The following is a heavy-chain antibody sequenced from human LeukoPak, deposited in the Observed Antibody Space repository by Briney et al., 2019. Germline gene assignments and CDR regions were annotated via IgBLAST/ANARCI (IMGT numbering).Heavy chain of an antibody. J-gene: IGHJ4*02. CDR3: ARVGPPRRRYCGGDCYVDY. CDR2: ISSSSSYI. V-gene: IGHV3-21*01. CDR1: GFTFSSYS. D-gene: IGHD2-21*02. Sequence: NPGGSLRLSCAASGFTFSSYSMNWVRQAPGKGLEWVSSISSSSSYIYYADSVKGRFTISRDNAKNSLYLRMNSLRAEDTAVYYCARVGPPRRRYCGGDCYVDYWGQGTLVTVSS.